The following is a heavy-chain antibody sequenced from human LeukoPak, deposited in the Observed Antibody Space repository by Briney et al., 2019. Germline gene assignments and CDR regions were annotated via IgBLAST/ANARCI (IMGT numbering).Heavy chain of an antibody. J-gene: IGHJ4*02. CDR3: AKDLWSSSPIGNFDY. D-gene: IGHD6-6*01. V-gene: IGHV3-21*04. CDR2: ISSSSSYI. CDR1: GFTFSSYS. Sequence: GGSLRLSCAASGFTFSSYSMNWVRQAPGKGLEWVSSISSSSSYIYYADSVKGRFTISRDNSKNTLYLQMNSLRAEDTAVYYCAKDLWSSSPIGNFDYWGQGTLVTVSS.